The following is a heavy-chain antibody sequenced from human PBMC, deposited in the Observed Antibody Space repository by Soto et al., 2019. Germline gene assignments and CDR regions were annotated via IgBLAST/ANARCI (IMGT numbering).Heavy chain of an antibody. Sequence: GGSLRLSCAASGFTFDDYAMHWVSQAQGKGLEWVSLISWDGGSTEYADSVKGRFTISRDNSKNSLYLQMNSLRAEDTAFYYCAKDLAVAGTDYYYGMDVWGQGTTVTVSS. D-gene: IGHD6-19*01. V-gene: IGHV3-43D*03. CDR3: AKDLAVAGTDYYYGMDV. CDR2: ISWDGGST. J-gene: IGHJ6*02. CDR1: GFTFDDYA.